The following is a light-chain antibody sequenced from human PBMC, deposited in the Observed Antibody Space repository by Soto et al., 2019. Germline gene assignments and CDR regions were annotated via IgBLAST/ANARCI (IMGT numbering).Light chain of an antibody. CDR1: SGDVGSYNR. Sequence: QSFLAQPASVSGSPGRSITISCTGTSGDVGSYNRVSWYQQHPGKAPKLIIYEVTDRPSGVSNRFSGSKSGNTASLTISGLQAEDEAEYYCSSYTTTNTRACVFGTGTKVTVL. V-gene: IGLV2-14*01. CDR2: EVT. J-gene: IGLJ1*01. CDR3: SSYTTTNTRACV.